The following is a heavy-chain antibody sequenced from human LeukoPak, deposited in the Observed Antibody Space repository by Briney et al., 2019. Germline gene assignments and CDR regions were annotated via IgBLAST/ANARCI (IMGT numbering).Heavy chain of an antibody. V-gene: IGHV3-23*01. Sequence: QPGGSLRLSCAASGFTFSSYWMSWVRQAPGKGLEWVSAISGSGGSTYYADSVKGRFTISRDNSKNTLYLQMNSLRAEDTAVYYCAKDKDLFFSGVVIISSLFDYWGQGTLVTVSS. J-gene: IGHJ4*02. D-gene: IGHD3-3*01. CDR1: GFTFSSYW. CDR2: ISGSGGST. CDR3: AKDKDLFFSGVVIISSLFDY.